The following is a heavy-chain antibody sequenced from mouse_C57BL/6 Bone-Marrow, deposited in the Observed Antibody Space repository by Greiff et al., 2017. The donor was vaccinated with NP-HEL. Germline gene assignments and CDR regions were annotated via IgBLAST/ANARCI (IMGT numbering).Heavy chain of an antibody. CDR3: AREDLGLRPGAY. CDR2: INPYNGDT. J-gene: IGHJ3*01. V-gene: IGHV1-20*01. Sequence: EVQLQQSGPELVKPGDSVKISCKASGYSFTGYFMNWVMQSHGKSLEWIGRINPYNGDTFYNQKFKGKATLTVDKSSSTAHMELRSLTSEDAAVYYCAREDLGLRPGAYWGQGTLVTVSA. CDR1: GYSFTGYF. D-gene: IGHD2-4*01.